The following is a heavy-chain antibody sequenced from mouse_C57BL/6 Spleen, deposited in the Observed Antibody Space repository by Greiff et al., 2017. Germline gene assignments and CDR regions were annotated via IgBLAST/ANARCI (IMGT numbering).Heavy chain of an antibody. Sequence: EVKLVESGGGLVKPGGSLKLSCAASGFTFSSYAMSWVRQTPEKRLEWVATISDGGSYTYYPDNVKGRFTISRDNAKNNLYLQMSHLKSEDTAMYYCARDPPYYYGSSPNGYFDVWGTGTTVTVSS. D-gene: IGHD1-1*01. V-gene: IGHV5-4*01. J-gene: IGHJ1*03. CDR1: GFTFSSYA. CDR2: ISDGGSYT. CDR3: ARDPPYYYGSSPNGYFDV.